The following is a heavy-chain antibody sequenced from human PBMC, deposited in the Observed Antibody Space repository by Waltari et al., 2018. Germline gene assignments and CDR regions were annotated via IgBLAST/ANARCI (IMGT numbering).Heavy chain of an antibody. D-gene: IGHD5-12*01. CDR3: ARVRYSGYEDY. CDR1: GFTVSSNY. V-gene: IGHV3-53*02. Sequence: EVQLVETGGGLIQPGGSLRLSCAASGFTVSSNYMSWVRQAAGTGLGWVAVIYSGGSTYYADSVKGRFTISRDKSKDTLYLQMNSLRAEDTAVYYCARVRYSGYEDYWGQGTLVTVSS. CDR2: IYSGGST. J-gene: IGHJ4*02.